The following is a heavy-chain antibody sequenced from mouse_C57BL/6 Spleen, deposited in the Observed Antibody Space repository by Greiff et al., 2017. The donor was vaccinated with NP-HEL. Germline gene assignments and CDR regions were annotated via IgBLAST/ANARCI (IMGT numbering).Heavy chain of an antibody. CDR1: GFTFSSYA. CDR2: ISDGGSYT. D-gene: IGHD1-1*01. CDR3: ARESGSSFDY. J-gene: IGHJ2*01. Sequence: EVKLMESGGGLVKPGGSLKLSCAASGFTFSSYAMSWVRQTPEKRLEWVATISDGGSYTYYPDNVKGRFTISRDNAKNNLYLQMSHLKSEDTAMYYCARESGSSFDYWGQGTTLTVSS. V-gene: IGHV5-4*01.